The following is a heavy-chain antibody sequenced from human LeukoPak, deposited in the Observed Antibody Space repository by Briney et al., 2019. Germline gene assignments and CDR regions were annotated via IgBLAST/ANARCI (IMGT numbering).Heavy chain of an antibody. CDR1: GGSISGPY. V-gene: IGHV4-59*11. D-gene: IGHD3-16*01. CDR3: ARVMGDLASLYHMDV. J-gene: IGHJ6*03. CDR2: VYYSGST. Sequence: PSETLSLTCTVSGGSISGPYWSWVRQPPGKGLEWIGDVYYSGSTHQNPSLKSQVTISVDTSKNQFSLKLRSVTAADTAVYYCARVMGDLASLYHMDVCGKGTTVTVSS.